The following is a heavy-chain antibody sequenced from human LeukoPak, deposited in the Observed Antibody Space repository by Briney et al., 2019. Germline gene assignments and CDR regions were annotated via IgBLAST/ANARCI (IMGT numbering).Heavy chain of an antibody. CDR3: ARTILVDTDRNFDY. V-gene: IGHV3-21*01. J-gene: IGHJ4*02. D-gene: IGHD5-18*01. Sequence: PGGSLRLSCAASGFTFSSYSMNWVRQAPGKGLEWVSSISSSSSYIYYADSVKGRFTISRDNAKNSLYLQMNSLRAEDTAVYYCARTILVDTDRNFDYWGQGTLVTVSS. CDR1: GFTFSSYS. CDR2: ISSSSSYI.